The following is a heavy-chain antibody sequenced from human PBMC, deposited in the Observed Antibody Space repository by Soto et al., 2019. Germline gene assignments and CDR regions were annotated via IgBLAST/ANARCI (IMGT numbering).Heavy chain of an antibody. CDR3: TTERGYSGSLYFDY. CDR1: GFIFSNAW. D-gene: IGHD2-21*01. CDR2: IKTKTDGGTT. J-gene: IGHJ4*02. Sequence: WGSLRLSCAAGGFIFSNAWMNWVLQAPGKGLEWVGRIKTKTDGGTTDYAAPVKGRFTVSRDDSKNTLYLQMNSLKTEDTAVYYCTTERGYSGSLYFDYWGQGTLVTVSS. V-gene: IGHV3-15*07.